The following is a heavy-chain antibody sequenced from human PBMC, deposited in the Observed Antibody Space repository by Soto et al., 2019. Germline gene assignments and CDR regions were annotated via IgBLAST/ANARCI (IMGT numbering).Heavy chain of an antibody. J-gene: IGHJ5*02. D-gene: IGHD1-26*01. V-gene: IGHV4-61*08. Sequence: PSETLSLTCTVSGGSISSGGYYWNWIRQHPGEGLEWIGYIYYSGSTNYNPSLKSRVTISVDTSKNQFSLKLSSVTAADTAVYYCARVVVGATVWFDPWGQGTLVTVSS. CDR1: GGSISSGGYY. CDR3: ARVVVGATVWFDP. CDR2: IYYSGST.